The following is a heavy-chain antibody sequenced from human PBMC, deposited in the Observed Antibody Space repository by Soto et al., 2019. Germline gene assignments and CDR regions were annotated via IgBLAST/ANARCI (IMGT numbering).Heavy chain of an antibody. V-gene: IGHV4-30-4*01. J-gene: IGHJ6*02. CDR1: GGSISSGDYY. CDR2: IYYSGST. CDR3: AREEGQLVRDYYYGMDV. Sequence: TLSLTCPVSGGSISSGDYYWSWIRQPPGKGLEWIGYIYYSGSTYYNPSLKSRVTISVDTSKNQFSLKLSSVTAADTAVYYCAREEGQLVRDYYYGMDVWGQGTTVTVSS. D-gene: IGHD6-6*01.